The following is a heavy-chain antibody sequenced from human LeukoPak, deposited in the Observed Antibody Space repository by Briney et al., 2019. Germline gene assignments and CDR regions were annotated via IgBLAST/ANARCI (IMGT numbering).Heavy chain of an antibody. D-gene: IGHD1-7*01. V-gene: IGHV1-58*01. CDR2: IVVGSGNT. J-gene: IGHJ4*02. CDR1: GFTFTSSA. Sequence: SVKVSCKASGFTFTSSAVQWVRQARGQRLEWIGWIVVGSGNTNYAQKFQERVTITRDMSTSTAYMELSSLRSKDTAVYYCAADGSFGNPELRFDYWGQGTLVTVSS. CDR3: AADGSFGNPELRFDY.